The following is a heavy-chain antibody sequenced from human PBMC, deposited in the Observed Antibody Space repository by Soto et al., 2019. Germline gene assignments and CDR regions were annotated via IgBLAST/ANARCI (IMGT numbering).Heavy chain of an antibody. J-gene: IGHJ4*02. CDR3: ARTVGAAYYFAF. D-gene: IGHD3-16*01. CDR2: IWTSGST. V-gene: IGHV4-4*07. CDR1: GDSMSKYY. Sequence: QVQLQESGPGLVKPSETLSLTCNVSGDSMSKYYWSWVRQPAGKGLEWIGRIWTSGSTNYNPSLKSRVTMSIDTSNKHFSLDLKSVTAADTAVDYCARTVGAAYYFAFWGQGVLVPFSS.